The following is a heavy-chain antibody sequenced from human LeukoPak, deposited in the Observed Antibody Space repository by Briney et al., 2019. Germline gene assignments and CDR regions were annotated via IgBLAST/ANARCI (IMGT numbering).Heavy chain of an antibody. J-gene: IGHJ4*02. CDR3: ARDRYSSGWNGFDY. CDR1: GGSVSSGSYY. Sequence: SETMSLTCTVSGGSVSSGSYYWNWIRQPPGKGLEWIGHIYYSGRTNYNPSLKSRVTIAVDTSKNLFSLKVSSVTAADTAVYYCARDRYSSGWNGFDYWGQGNLVTVSS. D-gene: IGHD6-19*01. CDR2: IYYSGRT. V-gene: IGHV4-61*01.